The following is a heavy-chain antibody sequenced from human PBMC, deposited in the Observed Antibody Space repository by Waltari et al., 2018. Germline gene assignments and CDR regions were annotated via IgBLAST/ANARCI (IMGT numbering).Heavy chain of an antibody. CDR1: GFTFSSYA. CDR2: ISGSGGST. D-gene: IGHD3-22*01. Sequence: EVQLLESGGGLVQPGGSLRLSCAASGFTFSSYAMSWVRQAPGKGLEWVSAISGSGGSTYYADSVKGRFTISRDNSKNTLYLQMNSLGAEDTAVYYCAKDPTYYYDSSGYSYFDYWGQGTLVTVSS. J-gene: IGHJ4*02. V-gene: IGHV3-23*01. CDR3: AKDPTYYYDSSGYSYFDY.